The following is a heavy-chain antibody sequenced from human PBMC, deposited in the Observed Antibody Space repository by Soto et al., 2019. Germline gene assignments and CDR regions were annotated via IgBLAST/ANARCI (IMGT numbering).Heavy chain of an antibody. J-gene: IGHJ5*02. CDR1: GGAISSYY. V-gene: IGHV4-4*07. D-gene: IGHD3-10*01. CDR2: IYTSGST. Sequence: SSETLSLTCTVSGGAISSYYWSWIRQPAGKGLEWIGRIYTSGSTNDNPSLKSRFTMSVDTSNNQFSLKLSAATAAGTAVYYCARCLCNYCGSASCRWFDPWGQGTMGHVSS. CDR3: ARCLCNYCGSASCRWFDP.